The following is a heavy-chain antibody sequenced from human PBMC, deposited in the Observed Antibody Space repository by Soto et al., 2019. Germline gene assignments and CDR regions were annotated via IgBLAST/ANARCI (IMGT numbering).Heavy chain of an antibody. Sequence: GGSLRLSCAASGFTVSSNYMSWVRQAPGKGLEWVSVIYSGGSTYYADSVKGRFTISRDNSKNTLYLQMNSLRAEDTAVYYCAKANWNYPVDSWWFDPWGQGTLVTVSS. CDR3: AKANWNYPVDSWWFDP. CDR2: IYSGGST. D-gene: IGHD1-7*01. J-gene: IGHJ5*02. V-gene: IGHV3-66*01. CDR1: GFTVSSNY.